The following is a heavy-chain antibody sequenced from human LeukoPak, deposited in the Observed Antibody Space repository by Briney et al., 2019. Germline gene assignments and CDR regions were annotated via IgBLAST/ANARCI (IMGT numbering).Heavy chain of an antibody. CDR2: INSDGSST. CDR1: GSTFSSYW. Sequence: GGSLRLSCAASGSTFSSYWMHWVRQAPGKGLVWVSRINSDGSSTSYADSVKGRFTISRDNAKNTLYLQMNSLRAEDTAVYYCARVYCSSTSCYSLWFDPWGQGTLVTVSS. CDR3: ARVYCSSTSCYSLWFDP. D-gene: IGHD2-2*01. J-gene: IGHJ5*02. V-gene: IGHV3-74*01.